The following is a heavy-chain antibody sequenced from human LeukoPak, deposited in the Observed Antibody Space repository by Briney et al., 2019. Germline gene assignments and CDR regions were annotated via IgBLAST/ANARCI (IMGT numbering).Heavy chain of an antibody. V-gene: IGHV1-8*03. CDR1: GYTFTSYG. CDR2: MNPNSGNT. CDR3: ARSDIAAAVN. J-gene: IGHJ4*02. Sequence: ASVKVSCKASGYTFTSYGISWVRQATGQGLEWMGWMNPNSGNTGYAQKFQGRVTITRNTSISTAYMELSSLRSEDTAVYYCARSDIAAAVNWGQGTLVTVSS. D-gene: IGHD6-13*01.